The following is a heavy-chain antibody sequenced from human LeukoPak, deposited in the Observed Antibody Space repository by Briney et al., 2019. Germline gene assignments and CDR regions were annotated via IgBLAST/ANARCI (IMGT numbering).Heavy chain of an antibody. Sequence: PGGSLRLSCAASGFTFDDYAMHWVRQAPGKGLEWVPAISGSGGSTYYADSVKGRFTISRDNSKNTLYLQMNSLRAEDTAVYYCAKDLERPDGEGPLDWYFDLWGRGTLVTVSS. CDR2: ISGSGGST. CDR1: GFTFDDYA. J-gene: IGHJ2*01. D-gene: IGHD1-1*01. CDR3: AKDLERPDGEGPLDWYFDL. V-gene: IGHV3-23*01.